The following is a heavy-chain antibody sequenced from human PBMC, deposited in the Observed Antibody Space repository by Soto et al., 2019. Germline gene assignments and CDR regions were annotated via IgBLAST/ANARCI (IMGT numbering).Heavy chain of an antibody. CDR3: ARDSSGGSWHPGRDV. Sequence: GGSRRLSCAGPGFNFNSYTINWFRQSPGKLLEWLSSISSSGYIFSTDSVRGRFTISRDNAKNSVYLQINSLRAEATAVYFCARDSSGGSWHPGRDVGAQGTTVPVSS. J-gene: IGHJ6*02. CDR2: ISSSGYI. CDR1: GFNFNSYT. D-gene: IGHD2-15*01. V-gene: IGHV3-21*01.